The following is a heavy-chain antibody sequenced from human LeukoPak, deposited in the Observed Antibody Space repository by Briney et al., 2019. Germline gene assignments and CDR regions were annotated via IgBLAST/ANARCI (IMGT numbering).Heavy chain of an antibody. J-gene: IGHJ3*02. CDR3: AAAGYCSSTSCYQYAFDI. D-gene: IGHD2-2*01. Sequence: SETLSLSCTVSGASIRSNYWSWIRQPPGKGLEWIGNIHYGGSTNYIPSLKSRVTISIDTSNNQFFLKLRSVTAADTAVYYCAAAGYCSSTSCYQYAFDIWGQGTMVTVSS. CDR2: IHYGGST. V-gene: IGHV4-59*12. CDR1: GASIRSNY.